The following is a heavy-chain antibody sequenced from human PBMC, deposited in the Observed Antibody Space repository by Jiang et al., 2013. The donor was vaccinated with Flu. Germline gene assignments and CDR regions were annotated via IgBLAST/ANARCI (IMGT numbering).Heavy chain of an antibody. D-gene: IGHD2-21*01. J-gene: IGHJ4*02. V-gene: IGHV2-70*11. CDR1: GFSLSTSGMC. Sequence: KPTQTLTLTCTFSGFSLSTSGMCVSWIRQPPGKALEWLARIDWDDDKYYSTSLKTRLTISKDTSENQVFLTMTNMDPVDTATYYCARYYSSPKNFDYWGQGTLVTVSS. CDR3: ARYYSSPKNFDY. CDR2: IDWDDDK.